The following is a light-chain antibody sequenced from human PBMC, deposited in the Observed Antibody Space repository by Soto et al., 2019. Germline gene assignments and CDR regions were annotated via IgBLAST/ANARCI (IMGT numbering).Light chain of an antibody. CDR3: QQTYSTPPGIT. J-gene: IGKJ4*01. Sequence: DIQMTQSPSTLSASVGDRVTITCRAIESISRWLAWYQQKPGKAPKLLIYLASSLQDGVPSRFSGSGSETDFTLTITSLQPEDFATYYCQQTYSTPPGITFGGGTKVDIK. CDR1: ESISRW. V-gene: IGKV1-39*01. CDR2: LAS.